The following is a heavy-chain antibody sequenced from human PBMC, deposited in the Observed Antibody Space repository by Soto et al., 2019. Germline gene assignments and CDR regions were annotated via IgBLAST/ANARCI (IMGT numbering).Heavy chain of an antibody. CDR2: IYYSGST. Sequence: LETLSLTCTVSGGSISSSSYYWGWIRQPPGKGLEWIGSIYYSGSTYYNPSLKSRVTISVDTSKNQFSLKLSSVTAADTAVYYCASYSSSREGYFDYWGQGTLVTVSS. CDR1: GGSISSSSYY. J-gene: IGHJ4*02. CDR3: ASYSSSREGYFDY. V-gene: IGHV4-39*01. D-gene: IGHD6-6*01.